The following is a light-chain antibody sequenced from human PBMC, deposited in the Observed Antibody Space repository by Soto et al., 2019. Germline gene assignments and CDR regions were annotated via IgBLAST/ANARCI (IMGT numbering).Light chain of an antibody. CDR3: CSYAGSRPWD. Sequence: QSVLAQPASVSGSPGQSITISCTGTSSDVGSYNLVPWYQQHPGKAPKLMIYEGSKRPSGVSNRFSGSKSGNTASLTISGLQAEDEADYYCCSYAGSRPWDFGTGTKVTVL. J-gene: IGLJ1*01. CDR2: EGS. V-gene: IGLV2-23*01. CDR1: SSDVGSYNL.